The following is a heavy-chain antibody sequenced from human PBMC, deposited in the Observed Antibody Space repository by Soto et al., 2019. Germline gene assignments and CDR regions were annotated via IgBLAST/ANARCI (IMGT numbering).Heavy chain of an antibody. Sequence: LRLSWSASGXTFSSYWMSWVRQAPGKGLEWVANIKQDGSEKYYVDSVKGRFTISRDNAKNSLYLQMNSLRAEDTAVYYCARDINHPTYYDPPPVWGQGTLVTVSS. V-gene: IGHV3-7*03. CDR1: GXTFSSYW. J-gene: IGHJ4*02. CDR3: ARDINHPTYYDPPPV. CDR2: IKQDGSEK. D-gene: IGHD3-22*01.